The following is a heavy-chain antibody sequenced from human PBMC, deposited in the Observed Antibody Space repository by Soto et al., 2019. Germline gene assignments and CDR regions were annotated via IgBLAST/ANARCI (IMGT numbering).Heavy chain of an antibody. D-gene: IGHD3-22*01. J-gene: IGHJ4*02. CDR2: FDPEDGET. V-gene: IGHV1-24*01. CDR3: ARVGRQAHDSSGYYYYFDY. CDR1: GYTLTELS. Sequence: ASVKVSCKVSGYTLTELSMHWVRQAPGKGLEWMGGFDPEDGETIYAQKFQGRVTMTEDTSTDTAYMELSSLRSEDTAVYYCARVGRQAHDSSGYYYYFDYWGQGTLVTVSS.